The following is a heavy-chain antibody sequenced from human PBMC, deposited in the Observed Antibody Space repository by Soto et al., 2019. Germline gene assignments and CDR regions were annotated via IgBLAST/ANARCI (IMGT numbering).Heavy chain of an antibody. CDR3: ARSPSYGPIAYYYYGMDV. CDR1: CAYINRGGFT. CDR2: ISHSGST. V-gene: IGHV4-31*03. D-gene: IGHD5-18*01. Sequence: SETLSLTCSVSCAYINRGGFTFTCIRHHAGNCLEWLGYISHSGSTDYNPSLKSRLSISGDTSKNHFSLTLTSVTAEDTAVYYCARSPSYGPIAYYYYGMDVWGQGTTVTVSS. J-gene: IGHJ6*02.